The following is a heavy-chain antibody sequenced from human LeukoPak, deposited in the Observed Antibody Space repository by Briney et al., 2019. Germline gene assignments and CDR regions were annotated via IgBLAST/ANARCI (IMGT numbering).Heavy chain of an antibody. J-gene: IGHJ5*02. CDR2: IYYSGST. V-gene: IGHV4-39*01. D-gene: IGHD1-1*01. CDR3: AGLEPAYNWFDP. Sequence: SETLSLTCTVSGGSISSGGYYWGWIRQPPGKGLEWIGSIYYSGSTYYNPSLKSRVTISVDTSKNQFSLKLSSVTAADAAVYYCAGLEPAYNWFDPWGQGTLVTVSS. CDR1: GGSISSGGYY.